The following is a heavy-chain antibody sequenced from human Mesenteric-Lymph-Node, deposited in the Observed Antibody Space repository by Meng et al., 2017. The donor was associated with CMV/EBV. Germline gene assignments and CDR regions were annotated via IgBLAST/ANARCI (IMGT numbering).Heavy chain of an antibody. CDR1: GGSINNYY. D-gene: IGHD6-19*01. CDR2: SYYSGTT. J-gene: IGHJ4*02. Sequence: SETLSLTCTVSGGSINNYYWSWIRQPPGKGLEWIGHSYYSGTTNYTPSLKSRVTISLDTSETQFSLRLSSVTAADTAVYYCATSSGWPYYFDNWGQGTLVTVSS. CDR3: ATSSGWPYYFDN. V-gene: IGHV4-59*01.